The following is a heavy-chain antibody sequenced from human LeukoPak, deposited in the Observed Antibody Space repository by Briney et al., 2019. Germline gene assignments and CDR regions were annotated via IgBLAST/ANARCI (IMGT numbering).Heavy chain of an antibody. Sequence: GGSLRLSCAVSGFTVSSHYMSWVRQAPGKGLEWVSVIYDGGSTNYANSVQGRFTISRDNARNSLFLQMNNLRVEDTAVYYCVRDGDALDRWGQGTLVTVSS. CDR3: VRDGDALDR. CDR1: GFTVSSHY. V-gene: IGHV3-66*01. J-gene: IGHJ3*02. CDR2: IYDGGST.